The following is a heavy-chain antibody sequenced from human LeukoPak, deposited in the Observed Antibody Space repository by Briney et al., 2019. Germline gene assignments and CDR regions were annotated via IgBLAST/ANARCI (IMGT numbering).Heavy chain of an antibody. CDR3: ARSRTSLGVVIMGAFDI. J-gene: IGHJ3*02. V-gene: IGHV3-7*01. CDR1: GFTFSNHW. D-gene: IGHD3-3*01. Sequence: PGGSLRLSCAASGFTFSNHWMSWVRQAPGKGLEWVANIKKDGNEKNYVDSAKGRFTISRDSAKNSLSLEMNSLRAEDTAVYYCARSRTSLGVVIMGAFDIWGQGTMVTVSS. CDR2: IKKDGNEK.